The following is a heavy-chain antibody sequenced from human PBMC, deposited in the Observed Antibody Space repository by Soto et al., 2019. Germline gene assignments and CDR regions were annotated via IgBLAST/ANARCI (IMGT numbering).Heavy chain of an antibody. CDR3: ARESGENWTYEAH. CDR2: ITVNGNT. CDR1: GAYISDFS. Sequence: QVQQLESGPGLVKPRDTLSLTCTVSGAYISDFSWSWIRQPAGKGLEWIGRITVNGNTQYNPSFRRRVTMSMDTSRNQFSLNLQSATAADTALYYCARESGENWTYEAHWGQGTLVTVSS. J-gene: IGHJ1*01. D-gene: IGHD1-7*01. V-gene: IGHV4-4*07.